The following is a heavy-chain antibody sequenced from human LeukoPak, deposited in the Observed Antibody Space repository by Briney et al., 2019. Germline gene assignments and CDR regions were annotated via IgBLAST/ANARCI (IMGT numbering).Heavy chain of an antibody. CDR1: GYSFTSYW. Sequence: GESLKISCKGSGYSFTSYWIGWVRQMPGKGLEWMGIIYPGDSDTRYSPSFQGQVTISADKSISTAYLQWSSLKASDTAMYYCARQIRGEYQLLGLDYWGQGTLVTVSS. V-gene: IGHV5-51*01. CDR2: IYPGDSDT. D-gene: IGHD2-2*01. CDR3: ARQIRGEYQLLGLDY. J-gene: IGHJ4*02.